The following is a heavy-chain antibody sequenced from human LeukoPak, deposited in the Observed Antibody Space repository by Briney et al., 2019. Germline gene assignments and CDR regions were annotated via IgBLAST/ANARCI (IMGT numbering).Heavy chain of an antibody. J-gene: IGHJ4*02. CDR1: GEPVSRDNAA. D-gene: IGHD2-21*01. CDR3: ARDWSYCGGDNCLYYFDY. Sequence: SQTLSLTCAISGEPVSRDNAAWNWIRQSPSRGLEWLGRTYYRSKWFNDYAVSVRGRININADTSKNQFSLQLNSVTPEDTAVYYCARDWSYCGGDNCLYYFDYWGQGTLVTVSS. V-gene: IGHV6-1*01. CDR2: TYYRSKWFN.